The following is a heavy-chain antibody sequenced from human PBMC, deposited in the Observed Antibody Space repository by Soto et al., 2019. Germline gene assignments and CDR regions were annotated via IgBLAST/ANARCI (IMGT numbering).Heavy chain of an antibody. V-gene: IGHV1-3*01. D-gene: IGHD6-6*01. CDR1: GYIFTDYA. Sequence: EASVKVSCKASGYIFTDYAMHWVRQAPGQRLEWMGWINVGDGNTKYSQKFQGRVTFTRDPSASTAYMDLSSLRSEDTAVYYCARADSLYSSSSEDYWGQGTLVTVSS. CDR2: INVGDGNT. J-gene: IGHJ4*02. CDR3: ARADSLYSSSSEDY.